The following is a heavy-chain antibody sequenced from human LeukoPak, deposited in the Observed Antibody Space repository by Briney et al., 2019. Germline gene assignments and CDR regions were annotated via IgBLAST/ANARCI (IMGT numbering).Heavy chain of an antibody. Sequence: ASVKVSCKASGYTFSTYYMHWVRQAPGQGLEWVGIINPSGGTTTYAQKFQGRVTMTRDTSTSTVYMELSSLRIEDTAVYYCSRDLGGSYNDYWGQGTPVTVSS. CDR3: SRDLGGSYNDY. J-gene: IGHJ4*02. D-gene: IGHD1-26*01. V-gene: IGHV1-46*01. CDR2: INPSGGTT. CDR1: GYTFSTYY.